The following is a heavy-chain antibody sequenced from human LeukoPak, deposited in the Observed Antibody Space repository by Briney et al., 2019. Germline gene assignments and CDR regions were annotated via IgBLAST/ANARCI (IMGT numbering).Heavy chain of an antibody. J-gene: IGHJ4*02. D-gene: IGHD1-26*01. CDR1: GGSISSYY. Sequence: PSETLSLTCTVSGGSISSYYWSWIRQPPGKGLEWIGYIYTSGSTNYNPSLNSRVTISIDTSKNQFSLKLSSVTAADTAVYYCARSTSGSLFLQLDYWGQGTLVPVST. CDR3: ARSTSGSLFLQLDY. V-gene: IGHV4-4*09. CDR2: IYTSGST.